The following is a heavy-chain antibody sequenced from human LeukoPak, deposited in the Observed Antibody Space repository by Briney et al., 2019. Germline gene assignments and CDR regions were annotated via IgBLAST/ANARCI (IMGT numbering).Heavy chain of an antibody. CDR2: IHYSGST. CDR3: ARIHYDFWSGYYFDF. V-gene: IGHV4-39*07. Sequence: SETLSLTCTVSGGPISSSSYHWGWIRQPPGKGLEWIGSIHYSGSTYYNPSLKSRVTISVDTSKNHFSLKLSSVTAADTAVYYCARIHYDFWSGYYFDFWGQGTLVTVSS. D-gene: IGHD3-3*01. J-gene: IGHJ4*02. CDR1: GGPISSSSYH.